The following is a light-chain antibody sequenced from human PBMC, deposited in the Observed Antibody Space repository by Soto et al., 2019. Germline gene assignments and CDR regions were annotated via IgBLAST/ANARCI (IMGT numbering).Light chain of an antibody. V-gene: IGLV2-8*01. Sequence: QSVLTQPPSASGSPGQPVTISGTGTITDIGTYYYVSWYQQHPGKAPKLIIYEVSERPSGVPDRFSGSKSGNTASLTVSGLQAEDEADYYCSSYAGTKTLIFGGGTKVTV. CDR1: ITDIGTYYY. CDR2: EVS. J-gene: IGLJ2*01. CDR3: SSYAGTKTLI.